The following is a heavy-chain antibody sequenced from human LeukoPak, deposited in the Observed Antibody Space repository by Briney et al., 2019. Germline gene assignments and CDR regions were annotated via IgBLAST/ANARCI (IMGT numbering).Heavy chain of an antibody. V-gene: IGHV3-48*02. CDR1: LFTFSDYS. CDR2: ISSSSSTI. CDR3: PRERVIAAAGDGFDS. D-gene: IGHD2-21*01. Sequence: GWSLSLSLVACLFTFSDYSMNWVRQAPGKGREGVSYISSSSSTIFYADSVKGRFTISRDNAKNSLFLQMNGLRDEDTALYYCPRERVIAAAGDGFDSWGQGTLVTVSS. J-gene: IGHJ4*02.